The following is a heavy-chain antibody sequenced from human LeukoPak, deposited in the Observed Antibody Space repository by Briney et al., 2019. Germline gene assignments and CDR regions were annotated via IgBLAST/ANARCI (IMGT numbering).Heavy chain of an antibody. Sequence: PSGTLSPTCTLSGGSVTTVGYSWTWVRQPPGKALDWIGHIYQSRSTSDSPSHESRLTISIDGSRNQLSLKVNSVTAADTAVYFCAKGNVEFLLVYWGQGTLVIVSP. J-gene: IGHJ4*02. CDR2: IYQSRST. D-gene: IGHD2-15*01. V-gene: IGHV4-30-2*01. CDR3: AKGNVEFLLVY. CDR1: GGSVTTVGYS.